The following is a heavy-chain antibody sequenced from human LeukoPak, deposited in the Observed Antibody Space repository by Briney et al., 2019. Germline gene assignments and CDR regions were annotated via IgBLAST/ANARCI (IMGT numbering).Heavy chain of an antibody. CDR2: IIPLLDVA. J-gene: IGHJ3*02. CDR3: ARDSWDESIGYNSFDI. CDR1: GYTFTSYY. D-gene: IGHD3-22*01. V-gene: IGHV1-69*04. Sequence: ASVKVSCKASGYTFTSYYMHWVRQAPGQGLEWMGRIIPLLDVATYAHNFQGRVTIIADKSTTTAYMELYSLRSDDTAVYFCARDSWDESIGYNSFDIWGQGTVVTVSS.